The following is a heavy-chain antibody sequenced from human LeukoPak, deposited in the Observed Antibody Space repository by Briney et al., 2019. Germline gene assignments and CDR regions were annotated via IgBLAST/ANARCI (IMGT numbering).Heavy chain of an antibody. CDR2: IYWNDDK. CDR3: AHTDRRLEPPVTFDY. J-gene: IGHJ4*02. D-gene: IGHD1-1*01. V-gene: IGHV2-5*01. CDR1: GFSLSTSGVG. Sequence: TGPTQVKPTQTLTLTCNFSGFSLSTSGVGVGWIRQPPGKALEWLALIYWNDDKRYSPSLKSRLTITKDTSKNQVVLTMTNMDPVDTATYYCAHTDRRLEPPVTFDYWGQGTLVTVSS.